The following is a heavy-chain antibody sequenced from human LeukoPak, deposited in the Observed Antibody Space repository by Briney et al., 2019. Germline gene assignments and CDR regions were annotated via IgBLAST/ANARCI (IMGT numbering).Heavy chain of an antibody. J-gene: IGHJ5*02. CDR1: GGSISSYY. CDR3: ARDRRYYDTTGSPLGWFDP. Sequence: SETLSLTCTVSGGSISSYYWSWIRQPAGKGLEWIGRIYTSGSTNYNPSLKSRVTMSVDTSKNRFSLKLSSVTAADTAVYYCARDRRYYDTTGSPLGWFDPWGQGTLVTVSS. CDR2: IYTSGST. D-gene: IGHD3-22*01. V-gene: IGHV4-4*07.